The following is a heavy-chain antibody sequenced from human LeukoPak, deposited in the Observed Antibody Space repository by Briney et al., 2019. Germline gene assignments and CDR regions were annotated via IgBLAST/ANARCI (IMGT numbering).Heavy chain of an antibody. D-gene: IGHD2-21*02. J-gene: IGHJ4*02. Sequence: GGSLRLSCAASGFTFSSYWMHWVRQAPGKGLVWVSRINSDGSSTSYADSVKGRFTISRDNSKNTLYLQMNSLGAEDTAVYYCAKDLRLLSSYCGGDCYFDYWGQGTLVTVSS. CDR2: INSDGSST. CDR3: AKDLRLLSSYCGGDCYFDY. CDR1: GFTFSSYW. V-gene: IGHV3-74*01.